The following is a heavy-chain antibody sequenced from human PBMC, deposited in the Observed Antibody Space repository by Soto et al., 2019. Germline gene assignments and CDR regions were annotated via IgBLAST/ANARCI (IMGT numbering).Heavy chain of an antibody. CDR2: ISGSGGST. CDR3: AKRKGSGDYPYYYYYYMDV. V-gene: IGHV3-23*01. CDR1: GFTFSSYA. J-gene: IGHJ6*03. Sequence: EVQLLESGGGLVQPGGSLRLSCAASGFTFSSYAMSWVRQAPGKGLEWVSAISGSGGSTYYADSVKGRFTISRDNSKNTLYLQMNSLRAEDTAVYYCAKRKGSGDYPYYYYYYMDVWGKGTTVTVSS. D-gene: IGHD4-17*01.